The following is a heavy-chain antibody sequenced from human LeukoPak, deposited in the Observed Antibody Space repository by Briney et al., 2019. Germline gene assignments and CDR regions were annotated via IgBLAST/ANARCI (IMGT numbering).Heavy chain of an antibody. CDR3: AKDLARLTMIPAY. CDR1: GFTFSSYG. CDR2: IRYDGSNK. V-gene: IGHV3-30*02. Sequence: GGSLRLSCAASGFTFSSYGMHWVRQAPGKGLEWVAFIRYDGSNKYYADSVKGRFTISRDNSKNTLYLQMNSLRAEDTAVYYCAKDLARLTMIPAYWGQGTLVTVSS. J-gene: IGHJ4*02. D-gene: IGHD3-22*01.